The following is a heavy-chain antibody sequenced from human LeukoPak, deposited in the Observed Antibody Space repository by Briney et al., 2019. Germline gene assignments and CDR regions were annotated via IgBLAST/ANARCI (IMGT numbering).Heavy chain of an antibody. D-gene: IGHD2-21*02. CDR3: AKTARRSRYYFDY. CDR2: ISGSGGST. Sequence: TGGSLRLSCAASGFTFSSYGMSWVRQAPGKGLEWVSAISGSGGSTYYADSVKGRFTISRDNSKNTLYLQMNSLRAEDTAVYYCAKTARRSRYYFDYWGQGTLVTVSS. CDR1: GFTFSSYG. J-gene: IGHJ4*02. V-gene: IGHV3-23*01.